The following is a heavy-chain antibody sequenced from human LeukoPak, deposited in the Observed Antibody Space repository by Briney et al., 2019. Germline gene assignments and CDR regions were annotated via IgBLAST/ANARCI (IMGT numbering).Heavy chain of an antibody. V-gene: IGHV3-30*02. D-gene: IGHD4-17*01. CDR1: GFTFSSYG. J-gene: IGHJ6*03. CDR3: AKDNDYGDSEDNYYYYYYMDV. CDR2: VRYDGSNK. Sequence: GGSLRLSCAASGFTFSSYGMHWVRQAPGKGLEWVAFVRYDGSNKYYADSVKGRFTISRDNSKNTLYLQMNSLRAEDTAVYYCAKDNDYGDSEDNYYYYYYMDVWGKGTTVTISS.